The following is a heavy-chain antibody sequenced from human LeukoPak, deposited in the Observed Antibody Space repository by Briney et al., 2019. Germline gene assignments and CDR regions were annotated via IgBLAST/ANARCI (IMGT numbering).Heavy chain of an antibody. CDR2: INQSGST. J-gene: IGHJ3*02. V-gene: IGHV4-34*01. CDR3: ARWAGYCSGGSCPNPNAFDI. CDR1: GGSFSGYY. D-gene: IGHD2-15*01. Sequence: SETLSLTCAVYGGSFSGYYWSWIRQPPGKGLEWIGEINQSGSTNYNPSLKSRVTISVDTSKNQFSLKLSSVTAADTAVYYCARWAGYCSGGSCPNPNAFDIWGQGTMVTVSS.